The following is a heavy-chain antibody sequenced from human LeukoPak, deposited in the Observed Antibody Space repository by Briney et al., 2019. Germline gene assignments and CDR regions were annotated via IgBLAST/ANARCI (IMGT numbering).Heavy chain of an antibody. V-gene: IGHV3-23*01. CDR1: GSTFSSYG. CDR2: ISGSGDST. CDR3: AKVQTTVVSPPDS. Sequence: GGSLRLSCAASGSTFSSYGINWVRQAPGKGLEWVSAISGSGDSTYYADSVKGRFTISRDNSKDTLYLQINSLRAEDTAVYFCAKVQTTVVSPPDSWGQGTLVTVSS. D-gene: IGHD4-23*01. J-gene: IGHJ4*02.